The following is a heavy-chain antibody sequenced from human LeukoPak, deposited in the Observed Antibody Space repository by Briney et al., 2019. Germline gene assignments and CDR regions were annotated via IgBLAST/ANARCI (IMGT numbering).Heavy chain of an antibody. CDR1: GGSFSGYY. J-gene: IGHJ4*02. V-gene: IGHV4-34*01. CDR2: INHSGST. CDR3: ARGRGYSYGYLDY. D-gene: IGHD5-18*01. Sequence: SETLSLTCAVYGGSFSGYYWSWIRQPPGKGLEWIGEINHSGSTNYNPSLKSRVTISVDTSKNQFSLKLSSVTAADTAVYYCARGRGYSYGYLDYWGQGTLVTVSS.